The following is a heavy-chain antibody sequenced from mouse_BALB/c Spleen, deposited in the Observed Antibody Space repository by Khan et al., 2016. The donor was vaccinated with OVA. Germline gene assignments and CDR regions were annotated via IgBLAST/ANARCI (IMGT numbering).Heavy chain of an antibody. CDR3: ARQPYYHYYIMDY. CDR1: GFSLTNYG. V-gene: IGHV2-6-1*01. Sequence: VQLQESGPGLVAPSQSLSITCTISGFSLTNYGVHWVRQPPGKGLEWLVVIWSDGSTTYNSTLKSRLSISKDNSKSQVFLKMNRLQTDDTAMYFCARQPYYHYYIMDYWGQGTSVTVSS. J-gene: IGHJ4*01. D-gene: IGHD2-10*01. CDR2: IWSDGST.